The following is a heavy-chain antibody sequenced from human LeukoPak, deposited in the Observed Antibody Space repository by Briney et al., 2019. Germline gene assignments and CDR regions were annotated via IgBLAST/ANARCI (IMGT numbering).Heavy chain of an antibody. CDR3: ARSVVAALFDY. D-gene: IGHD2-15*01. V-gene: IGHV3-23*01. CDR1: GFTFSSYE. CDR2: ISGSGGST. Sequence: PGGSLRLSCAASGFTFSSYEMNWVRQAPGKGLEWVSAISGSGGSTYYADSVKGRFTISGDNSKNTLYLQMNSLRAEDTAVYYCARSVVAALFDYWGQGTLVTVSS. J-gene: IGHJ4*02.